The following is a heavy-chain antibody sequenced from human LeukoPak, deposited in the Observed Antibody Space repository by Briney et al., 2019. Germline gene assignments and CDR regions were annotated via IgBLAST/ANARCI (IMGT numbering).Heavy chain of an antibody. V-gene: IGHV3-30*04. CDR1: GFTFSSYA. D-gene: IGHD1-26*01. CDR2: ISYDGSNK. Sequence: GGSLRLSCAASGFTFSSYAMRWVRQAPGKGLEWVAVISYDGSNKYYADSVKGRSTISRDNSKNTLYLQMNSLRAEDTAVYYCARDGGKWELLMGSFDYWGQGTLVTVSS. CDR3: ARDGGKWELLMGSFDY. J-gene: IGHJ4*02.